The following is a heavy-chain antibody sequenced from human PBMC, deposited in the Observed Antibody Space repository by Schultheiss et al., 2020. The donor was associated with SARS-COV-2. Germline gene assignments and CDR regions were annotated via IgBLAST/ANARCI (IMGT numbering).Heavy chain of an antibody. D-gene: IGHD4-17*01. J-gene: IGHJ4*02. CDR3: ARLTLVGDYAY. Sequence: GSLRLSCAASGFTFSSYAMSWVRQAPGKGLEWIGRIYPSGSTNYNPSLKSRVTMSVDTSKNQFSLKLSSVTAADTAVYYCARLTLVGDYAYWGQGTLVTVSS. CDR1: GFTFSSYA. V-gene: IGHV4-59*10. CDR2: IYPSGST.